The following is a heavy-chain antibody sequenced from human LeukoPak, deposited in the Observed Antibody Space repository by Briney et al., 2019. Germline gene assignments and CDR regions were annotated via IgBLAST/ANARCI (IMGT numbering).Heavy chain of an antibody. J-gene: IGHJ6*04. D-gene: IGHD1-1*01. CDR3: AREYNWNRHHGLDV. V-gene: IGHV3-30*04. Sequence: GGSLRLSCAASGFTFSSYAMHWVRQAPGKGLEWVAVILYDGSNKYYADSVKGRFTISRDSSKNTLYLQMNSLRAEDTAEYYCAREYNWNRHHGLDVWGKGTTVTVSS. CDR1: GFTFSSYA. CDR2: ILYDGSNK.